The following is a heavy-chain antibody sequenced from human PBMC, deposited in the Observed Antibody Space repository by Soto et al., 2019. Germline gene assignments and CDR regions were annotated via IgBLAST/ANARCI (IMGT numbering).Heavy chain of an antibody. J-gene: IGHJ6*02. V-gene: IGHV3-9*01. D-gene: IGHD6-6*01. CDR1: GFTFDDYA. CDR3: AKGLAARGPVILYYYYGMDV. CDR2: ISWNSGSI. Sequence: GGSLRLSCAASGFTFDDYAMHWVRQAPGKGLEWVPGISWNSGSIGYADSVKGRFTISRDNAKNSLYLQMNSLRAEDTALYYCAKGLAARGPVILYYYYGMDVWGQGTTVTVSS.